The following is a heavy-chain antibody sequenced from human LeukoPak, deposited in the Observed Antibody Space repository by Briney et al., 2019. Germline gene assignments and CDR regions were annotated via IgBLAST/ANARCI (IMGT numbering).Heavy chain of an antibody. J-gene: IGHJ4*02. Sequence: SETLSLTCGVYGGSFSGYYWTWIRQPPGKGLEWIGEIYHSGSTNYNPSLKSRVTISVDKSKNQFSLKLSSVTAADTAVYYCARSPLGEAHFDYWGQGTLVTVSS. CDR2: IYHSGST. CDR1: GGSFSGYY. CDR3: ARSPLGEAHFDY. V-gene: IGHV4-34*01. D-gene: IGHD3-16*01.